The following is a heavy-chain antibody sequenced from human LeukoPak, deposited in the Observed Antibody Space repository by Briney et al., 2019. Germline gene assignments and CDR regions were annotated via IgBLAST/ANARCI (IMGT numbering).Heavy chain of an antibody. CDR1: GFTFSSYA. V-gene: IGHV3-30-3*01. CDR3: AREWDCSSTSCSDYYYGMDV. D-gene: IGHD2-2*01. CDR2: ISYDGSNK. Sequence: PGGSLRLSCAASGFTFSSYAMHWVRQAPGKGLEWVAVISYDGSNKYYADSVKGRFTISRDNSKNTLYLQMNSLRAEDTAVYYCAREWDCSSTSCSDYYYGMDVWGQGTTVTVSS. J-gene: IGHJ6*02.